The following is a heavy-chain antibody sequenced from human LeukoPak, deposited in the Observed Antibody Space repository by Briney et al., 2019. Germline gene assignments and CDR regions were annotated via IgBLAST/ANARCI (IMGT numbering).Heavy chain of an antibody. Sequence: SETLSLTCTVSGGSISSYYWSWIRQPPGKGLEWIGYISYIGRTNYNPSLKSRVTISIDTSKNQFSLKLTSVTAADTAVYYCARDLVTVTKGFDIWGQRTMVSVSS. CDR1: GGSISSYY. J-gene: IGHJ3*02. CDR3: ARDLVTVTKGFDI. CDR2: ISYIGRT. D-gene: IGHD4-17*01. V-gene: IGHV4-59*01.